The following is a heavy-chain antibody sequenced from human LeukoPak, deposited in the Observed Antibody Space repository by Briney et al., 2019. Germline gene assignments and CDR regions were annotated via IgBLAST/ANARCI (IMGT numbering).Heavy chain of an antibody. Sequence: PSETLSLTCTVSGGSISSTNYYWGWIRQPPGKGLEWIGSIYYSGSTYYNPSLKSRVTISVDTSKNQFSLKLSSVTAADTAVYYCARLRGEEYWGQGTLVTVSS. CDR3: ARLRGEEY. CDR2: IYYSGST. V-gene: IGHV4-39*01. J-gene: IGHJ4*02. CDR1: GGSISSTNYY. D-gene: IGHD7-27*01.